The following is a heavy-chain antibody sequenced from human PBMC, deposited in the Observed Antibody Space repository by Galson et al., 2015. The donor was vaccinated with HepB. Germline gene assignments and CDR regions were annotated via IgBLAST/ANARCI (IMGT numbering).Heavy chain of an antibody. CDR3: ARVAAYGSGSYPLDY. V-gene: IGHV3-21*01. Sequence: SLRLSCAASGFTFSSYGMHWVRQAPGKGLEWVSSISSSSSYIYYADSVKGRFTISSDNAKNSLYLQTNSLRAEDTAVYYCARVAAYGSGSYPLDYWGQGTLVTVSS. CDR2: ISSSSSYI. CDR1: GFTFSSYG. J-gene: IGHJ4*02. D-gene: IGHD3-10*01.